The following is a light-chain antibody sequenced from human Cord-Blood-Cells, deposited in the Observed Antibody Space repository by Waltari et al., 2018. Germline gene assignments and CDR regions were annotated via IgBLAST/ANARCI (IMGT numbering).Light chain of an antibody. CDR2: DVS. CDR3: SSYTSSSTLVV. V-gene: IGLV2-14*01. CDR1: SSDAGGYNY. J-gene: IGLJ2*01. Sequence: QSALTQPASVSGSPGQSITISCTGTSSDAGGYNYVSWYQQHPGKAPKLMIYDVSNRPSGVSNRFSGSKSGNTASLTISGLQAEDEADYYCSSYTSSSTLVVFGGGTKL.